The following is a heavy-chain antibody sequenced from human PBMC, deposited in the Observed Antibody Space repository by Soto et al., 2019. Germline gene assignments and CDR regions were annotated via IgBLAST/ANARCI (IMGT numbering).Heavy chain of an antibody. CDR2: ISAGGGTT. V-gene: IGHV3-23*01. D-gene: IGHD6-6*01. Sequence: GGSLRLSCAASGDTFGSNAMSWIRQAPGKGLEWVSAISAGGGTTSYSDSVKGRFTISRDNSKNTLYLQMNTLKAEDTAVYYCAKDIRSIWTKNWFDPWGQGTLVTVSS. CDR3: AKDIRSIWTKNWFDP. CDR1: GDTFGSNA. J-gene: IGHJ5*02.